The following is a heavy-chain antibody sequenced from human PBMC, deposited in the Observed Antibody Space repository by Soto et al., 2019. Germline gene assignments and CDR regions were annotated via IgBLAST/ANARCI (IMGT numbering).Heavy chain of an antibody. CDR2: IKSKTDGGTT. CDR3: TTPPPYDYYGSGSYLSY. D-gene: IGHD3-10*01. CDR1: GFTFSNAW. J-gene: IGHJ4*02. V-gene: IGHV3-15*01. Sequence: EVQLVESGGGLVKPGGSLRLSCAASGFTFSNAWMSWVRQAPGKGLEWVGRIKSKTDGGTTDYAAPVKGRFTISRDDPKNTLYLQMNSLKTEDTAVYYCTTPPPYDYYGSGSYLSYWGQGTLVTVSS.